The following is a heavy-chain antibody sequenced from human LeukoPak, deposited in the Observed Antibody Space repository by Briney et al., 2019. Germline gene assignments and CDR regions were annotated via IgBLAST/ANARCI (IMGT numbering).Heavy chain of an antibody. CDR2: IFHSGSP. D-gene: IGHD6-13*01. Sequence: PSETLTLTCTVSGGPISSYYLSWIRQPPGKGLEGIGNIFHSGSPPSNPSLKSRVTTSFDTSNNQFSLKLRFATAADTAVYYCARVGHIAAAGTYDYWGQGTLVTVSS. CDR1: GGPISSYY. CDR3: ARVGHIAAAGTYDY. V-gene: IGHV4-59*08. J-gene: IGHJ4*02.